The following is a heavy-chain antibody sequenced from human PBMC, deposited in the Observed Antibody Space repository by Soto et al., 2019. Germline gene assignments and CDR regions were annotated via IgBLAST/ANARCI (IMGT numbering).Heavy chain of an antibody. Sequence: ASVKVSCKASGYTFTSYAMHWVRQAPGQRLEWMGWINAGNGNTKYSQKFQGRVTITRDTSASTAYMELSSLRSEDTAVYYCARMGNVPYSYYGMDVCGQGTTRTVSS. CDR2: INAGNGNT. J-gene: IGHJ6*02. D-gene: IGHD1-1*01. CDR3: ARMGNVPYSYYGMDV. V-gene: IGHV1-3*01. CDR1: GYTFTSYA.